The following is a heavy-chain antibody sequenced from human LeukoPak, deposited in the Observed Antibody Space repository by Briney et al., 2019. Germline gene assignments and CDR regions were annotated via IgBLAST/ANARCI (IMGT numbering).Heavy chain of an antibody. D-gene: IGHD3-16*01. CDR2: INHNGNVN. V-gene: IGHV3-7*03. J-gene: IGHJ6*02. CDR1: GLTFSSYW. Sequence: GGSLRLSCAASGLTFSSYWMNWARQAPGKGLEWVASINHNGNVNYYVDSVKGRFTISRDNAKNSLYLQMSNLRAEDTAVYFCARGGGLDAWGQGATVTVSS. CDR3: ARGGGLDA.